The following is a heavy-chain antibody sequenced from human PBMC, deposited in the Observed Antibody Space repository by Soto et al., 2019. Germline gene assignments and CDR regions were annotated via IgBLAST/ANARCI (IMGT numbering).Heavy chain of an antibody. J-gene: IGHJ5*02. V-gene: IGHV1-18*01. Sequence: ASVKVSCKASGYTFTSYGISWVRQAPGQGLEWMGWISAYNGNTNYAQKLQGRVTMTTDTSTSTAYMELRSLRSDDTAVYYCARDPPELLYYDFWSGYYTGGLGFDPWGQGTLVTVSS. CDR2: ISAYNGNT. D-gene: IGHD3-3*01. CDR1: GYTFTSYG. CDR3: ARDPPELLYYDFWSGYYTGGLGFDP.